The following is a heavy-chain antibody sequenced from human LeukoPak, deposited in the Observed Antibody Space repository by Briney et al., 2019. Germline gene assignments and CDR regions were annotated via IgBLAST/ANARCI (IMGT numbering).Heavy chain of an antibody. Sequence: PGGSLRLSCAASGFTFSSYGMHWVRQAPGKWLEWVAFIRYDGSNKYYADSVKGRFTISRDNSKNTLYLQMNSLRAEDTAVYYCAKTFYYDSSGNVEAFDIWGQGTMVTVSS. CDR3: AKTFYYDSSGNVEAFDI. CDR1: GFTFSSYG. J-gene: IGHJ3*02. D-gene: IGHD3-22*01. V-gene: IGHV3-30*02. CDR2: IRYDGSNK.